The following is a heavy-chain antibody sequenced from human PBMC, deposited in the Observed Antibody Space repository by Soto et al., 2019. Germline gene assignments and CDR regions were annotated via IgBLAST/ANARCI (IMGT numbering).Heavy chain of an antibody. V-gene: IGHV4-59*08. J-gene: IGHJ6*02. D-gene: IGHD3-10*01. CDR2: IHHSGST. CDR3: ARQGFGQLHGLVDV. CDR1: GGSITSHY. Sequence: QVQLQESGPGLVKPSETLSLTCSVSGGSITSHYCSWFRQPPGKGLEWIGYIHHSGSTSYNPSLKSRFTMSVDTSKNQFSLKVSSVTAADTALYYCARQGFGQLHGLVDVWGPGTTVTVSS.